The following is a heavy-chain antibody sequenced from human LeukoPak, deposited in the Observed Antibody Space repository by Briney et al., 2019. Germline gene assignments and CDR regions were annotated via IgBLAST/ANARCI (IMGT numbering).Heavy chain of an antibody. CDR2: MNPNSGNT. CDR1: GYTFTSYD. Sequence: ASVKVSCKASGYTFTSYDINWVRQATGQGLEWMGWMNPNSGNTGYAQKFQGRVTITRSTSISTAYMELSSLRSEDTAVYYCARRGIAARRGAYNWFDPWGQGTLVTVSS. D-gene: IGHD6-6*01. J-gene: IGHJ5*02. CDR3: ARRGIAARRGAYNWFDP. V-gene: IGHV1-8*03.